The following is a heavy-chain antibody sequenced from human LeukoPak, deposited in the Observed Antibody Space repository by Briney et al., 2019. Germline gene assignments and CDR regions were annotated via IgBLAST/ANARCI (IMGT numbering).Heavy chain of an antibody. CDR3: ARGPEYHDYVWGSYRLDY. Sequence: SETLSLTCTVSGGSISSYYWSWIRQPPGKGLEWIGYIYYSGSTNYNPSLKSRVTISVDTSKNQFSLKLSSVTAADTAVYYCARGPEYHDYVWGSYRLDYWGQGTLVTVSS. V-gene: IGHV4-59*01. CDR2: IYYSGST. D-gene: IGHD3-16*02. J-gene: IGHJ4*02. CDR1: GGSISSYY.